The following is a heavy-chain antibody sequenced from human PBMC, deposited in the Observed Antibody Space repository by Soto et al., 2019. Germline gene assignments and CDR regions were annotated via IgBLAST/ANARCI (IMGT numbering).Heavy chain of an antibody. Sequence: QLQLQESGPGLVKPSETLSLTCTVSGGSISSANYYWGWIRQSPGKGLEWIGIIYYSGSTYYSPSLKSRVTISVDSSKNRFSLKLTSVTPADTAVYYCASGLTSAWYREKVHFDHWGQGTLVTVSS. D-gene: IGHD6-19*01. CDR2: IYYSGST. CDR3: ASGLTSAWYREKVHFDH. J-gene: IGHJ4*02. V-gene: IGHV4-39*01. CDR1: GGSISSANYY.